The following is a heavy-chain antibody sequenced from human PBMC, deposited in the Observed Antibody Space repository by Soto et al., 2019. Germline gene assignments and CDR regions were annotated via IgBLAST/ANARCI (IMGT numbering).Heavy chain of an antibody. CDR2: IRSKANSYAT. CDR1: GFTFSGSA. CDR3: TRRMIVDHYGSGSHGMDV. V-gene: IGHV3-73*02. J-gene: IGHJ6*02. D-gene: IGHD3-10*01. Sequence: EVQLVESGGGLVQPGGSLKLSCAASGFTFSGSAMHWVRQASGKGLEWVGRIRSKANSYATAYAASVKGRFTISRDDSKNTAYLQMNSLKTEDTAVYYCTRRMIVDHYGSGSHGMDVWGQGTTVTVSS.